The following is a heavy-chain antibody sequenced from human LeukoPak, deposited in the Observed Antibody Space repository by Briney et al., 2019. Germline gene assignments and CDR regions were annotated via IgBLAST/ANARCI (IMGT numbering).Heavy chain of an antibody. Sequence: GGSLRLSCAASGFTFSGSAMHWVRQASGKGLEWVGRIRSKANSYATAYAASVKGRFTISRDDSKNTAYLQMNSLKTEDTAVYYCTRSARISNYYYYYYMDVWGKGTTVTVSS. CDR2: IRSKANSYAT. CDR1: GFTFSGSA. V-gene: IGHV3-73*01. D-gene: IGHD2-2*01. J-gene: IGHJ6*03. CDR3: TRSARISNYYYYYYMDV.